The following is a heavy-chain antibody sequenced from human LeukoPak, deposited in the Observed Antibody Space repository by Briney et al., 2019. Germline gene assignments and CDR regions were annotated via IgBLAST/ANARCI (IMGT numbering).Heavy chain of an antibody. Sequence: GASVTVSCKASGGTFSSYAISWVRQAPGQGLEWMGRIIPILGIANYAQKFQGRVTITADKSTSTAYMELSSLRSEDTAVYYCARAPMVRGLGMDVWGQGTTVTVSS. D-gene: IGHD3-10*01. CDR1: GGTFSSYA. V-gene: IGHV1-69*04. CDR2: IIPILGIA. J-gene: IGHJ6*02. CDR3: ARAPMVRGLGMDV.